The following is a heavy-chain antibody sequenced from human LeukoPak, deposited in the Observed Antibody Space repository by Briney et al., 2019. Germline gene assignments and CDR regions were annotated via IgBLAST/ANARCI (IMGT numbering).Heavy chain of an antibody. D-gene: IGHD6-19*01. CDR3: ARGYRSSGWYSGY. CDR2: IYYSGST. Sequence: SEALSLTCTVSGGSISSYYWSWIRQPPGKGLEWIGYIYYSGSTNYNPSLKSRVTISVDTSKNQSSLKLSSVTAADTAVYYCARGYRSSGWYSGYWGQGTLVTVSS. J-gene: IGHJ4*02. V-gene: IGHV4-59*12. CDR1: GGSISSYY.